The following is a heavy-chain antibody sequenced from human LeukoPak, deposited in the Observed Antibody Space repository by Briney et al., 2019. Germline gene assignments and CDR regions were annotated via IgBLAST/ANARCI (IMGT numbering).Heavy chain of an antibody. V-gene: IGHV1-69*05. CDR3: AREYYYDSSGYYAHFDY. D-gene: IGHD3-22*01. Sequence: SVKVSCKASGDTFIPYTFSWVRQAPGQGLEWMGGIIPIFGTANYAQKFQGRVTITTDESTSTAYMELSSLRSEDTAVYYCAREYYYDSSGYYAHFDYWGQGTLVTVSS. J-gene: IGHJ4*02. CDR1: GDTFIPYT. CDR2: IIPIFGTA.